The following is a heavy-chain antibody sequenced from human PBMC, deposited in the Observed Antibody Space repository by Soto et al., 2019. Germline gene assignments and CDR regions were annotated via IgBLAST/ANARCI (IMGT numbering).Heavy chain of an antibody. Sequence: GGSLRLSCAASGFTFSSYGMHWVRQAPGKGLEWVAVISYDGSSGYRYYAESVKGRCTITRDVAKNSLYLQMNNRRADDTALYSCARDLEGADVFDLWGQGTMVTVSS. CDR1: GFTFSSYG. V-gene: IGHV3-30*03. J-gene: IGHJ3*01. CDR3: ARDLEGADVFDL. CDR2: ISYDGSSGYR.